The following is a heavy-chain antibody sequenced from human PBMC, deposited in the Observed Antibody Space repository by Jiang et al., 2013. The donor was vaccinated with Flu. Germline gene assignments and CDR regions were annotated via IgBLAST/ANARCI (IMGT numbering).Heavy chain of an antibody. V-gene: IGHV3-7*01. CDR3: ARGEGGEHYDILTGWDY. D-gene: IGHD3-9*01. CDR2: IKQDGSEK. J-gene: IGHJ4*02. Sequence: KGLEWVANIKQDGSEKYYVDSVKGRFTISRDNAKNSLYLQMNSLRAEDTAVYYCARGEGGEHYDILTGWDYWGQGTLVTVSS.